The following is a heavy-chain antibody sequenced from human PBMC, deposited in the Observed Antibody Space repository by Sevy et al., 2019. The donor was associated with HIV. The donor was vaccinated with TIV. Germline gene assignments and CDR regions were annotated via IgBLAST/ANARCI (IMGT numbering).Heavy chain of an antibody. CDR1: GFSFSDHR. D-gene: IGHD3-22*01. J-gene: IGHJ3*02. CDR2: IYGSRGVT. Sequence: GGSLRLSCVGSGFSFSDHRMHWVRQAPGKGLEWVSTIYGSRGVTYYADYVKGRFTISRDNSKNTLYLQMNSLRTEDTAVYFCAGGRYDSSGSFDAFDIWGQGTMVTVSS. CDR3: AGGRYDSSGSFDAFDI. V-gene: IGHV3-23*01.